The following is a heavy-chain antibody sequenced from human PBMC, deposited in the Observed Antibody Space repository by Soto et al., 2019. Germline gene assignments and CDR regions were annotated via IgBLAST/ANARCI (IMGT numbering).Heavy chain of an antibody. D-gene: IGHD1-26*01. CDR1: GGSFSGYI. CDR3: ARGLITGSQYSGGCYSFHS. V-gene: IGHV4-34*01. CDR2: INHSGSA. J-gene: IGHJ4*02. Sequence: QVQLQQSGAGLLKPSETLSLTCDVYGGSFSGYIWTWIRQTPGKGLQWIGQINHSGSANYNPSLKSRFTLSVPTSNIPFSLVLSSVTAADTAVYSCARGLITGSQYSGGCYSFHSWGPGTQVTVSS.